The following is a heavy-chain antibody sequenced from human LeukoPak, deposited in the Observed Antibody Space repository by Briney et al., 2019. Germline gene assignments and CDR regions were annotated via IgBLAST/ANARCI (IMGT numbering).Heavy chain of an antibody. CDR1: GGSISSYY. CDR2: VYYSGST. Sequence: SETLSLTCTVSGGSISSYYWSWIRQPPGKGLEWIGYVYYSGSTNYNPSLKSRVTISVDTSRNQFSLKLTSVTAADTAVYYCARGDSGSFSQFDCWGQGTLVTVSS. V-gene: IGHV4-59*01. CDR3: ARGDSGSFSQFDC. D-gene: IGHD1-26*01. J-gene: IGHJ4*02.